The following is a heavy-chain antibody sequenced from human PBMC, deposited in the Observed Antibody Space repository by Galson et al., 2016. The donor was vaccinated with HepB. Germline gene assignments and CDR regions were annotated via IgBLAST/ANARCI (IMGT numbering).Heavy chain of an antibody. D-gene: IGHD2-8*01. CDR3: ARAGAGLMYYFDY. Sequence: LSLTCSVSGGSMNNYYWSWIRQSPGKGLEWIAHIHSSGSTNYNPSLKSPVSISVDTSKNQFSLKLSSVTAADTAVYYCARAGAGLMYYFDYWGLGTLVIVSS. J-gene: IGHJ4*02. V-gene: IGHV4-59*01. CDR2: IHSSGST. CDR1: GGSMNNYY.